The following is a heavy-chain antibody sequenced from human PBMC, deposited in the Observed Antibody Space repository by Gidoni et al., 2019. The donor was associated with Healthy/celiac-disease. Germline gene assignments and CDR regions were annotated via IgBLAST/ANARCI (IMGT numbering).Heavy chain of an antibody. CDR1: GGSFSGYY. D-gene: IGHD3-3*01. Sequence: QVQLQQWGAGLLKPSATLSLTCAVYGGSFSGYYWSWIRQPPGKGLEWIGEINHSGSPNYNPSLKSRVTISVDTSKNQFSLKLSSVTAADTAVYYCARGAVNTIFGVVITKPYYYYYMDVWGKGTTVTVSS. J-gene: IGHJ6*03. V-gene: IGHV4-34*01. CDR3: ARGAVNTIFGVVITKPYYYYYMDV. CDR2: INHSGSP.